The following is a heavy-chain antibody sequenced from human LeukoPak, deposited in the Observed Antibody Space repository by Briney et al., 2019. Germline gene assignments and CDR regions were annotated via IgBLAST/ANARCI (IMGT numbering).Heavy chain of an antibody. J-gene: IGHJ4*02. V-gene: IGHV4-4*07. CDR1: SGSINIYY. Sequence: PSETLSLTCTVPSGSINIYYWGWVRQPPGKGLEWIGRIYTTGATQYNPSLKSRVTMSIDTSTNQFSLNLRSMTAADTAVYYCGRQGYTASYYFLHFWSQGTLVAVS. CDR2: IYTTGAT. CDR3: GRQGYTASYYFLHF. D-gene: IGHD1-26*01.